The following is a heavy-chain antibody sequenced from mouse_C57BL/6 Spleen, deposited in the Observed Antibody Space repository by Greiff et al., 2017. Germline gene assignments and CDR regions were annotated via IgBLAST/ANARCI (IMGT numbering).Heavy chain of an antibody. CDR1: GYTFTSYW. D-gene: IGHD1-1*01. CDR2: IYPGNSDT. J-gene: IGHJ2*01. V-gene: IGHV1-5*01. Sequence: VQLQQSGTVLARPGASVKMSCKTSGYTFTSYWMHWVKQRPGQGLEWIGAIYPGNSDTSSNQKFKGKAKLTAVTSASTAYMELSSLTNEDSAVYYCTRDYYGSSPYYFDYWGQGTTLTVSS. CDR3: TRDYYGSSPYYFDY.